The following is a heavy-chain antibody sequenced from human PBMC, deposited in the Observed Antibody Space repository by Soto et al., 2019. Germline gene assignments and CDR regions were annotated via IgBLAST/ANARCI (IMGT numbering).Heavy chain of an antibody. V-gene: IGHV4-39*01. CDR1: GGSVSSNSYS. D-gene: IGHD2-2*03. J-gene: IGHJ6*02. CDR2: IYSTEIT. CDR3: ARLNGYCVSTGCHGYYGMDV. Sequence: PSETLSLTCTVSGGSVSSNSYSWGWIRQSPGKGLELIGVIYSTEITYYHSSFLSRVTISADTSMTEFSLRLSSVTAADTAVYYCARLNGYCVSTGCHGYYGMDVWGQGTTVTVSS.